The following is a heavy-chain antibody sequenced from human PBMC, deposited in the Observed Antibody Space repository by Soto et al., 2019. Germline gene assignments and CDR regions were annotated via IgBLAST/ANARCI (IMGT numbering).Heavy chain of an antibody. CDR3: ASPDLEGGSSPDS. CDR1: GFTFSSYA. Sequence: ESGGGVVQPGRSLRLSCAASGFTFSSYAMHWVRQAPGKGLEWVAVISYDGSNKYYADSVKGRFTISRDNSKNTLYLQMNGGGAEDTAVYYCASPDLEGGSSPDSGGQGTLVPVSS. CDR2: ISYDGSNK. V-gene: IGHV3-30-3*01. J-gene: IGHJ4*02. D-gene: IGHD1-26*01.